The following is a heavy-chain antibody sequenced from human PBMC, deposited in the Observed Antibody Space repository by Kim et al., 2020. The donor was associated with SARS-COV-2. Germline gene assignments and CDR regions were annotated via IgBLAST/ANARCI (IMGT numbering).Heavy chain of an antibody. J-gene: IGHJ6*02. CDR3: AKDLLNYSAMDV. CDR1: GFTFSSNA. V-gene: IGHV3-23*01. CDR2: IGSDDST. D-gene: IGHD6-13*01. Sequence: GGSLRLSCVVSGFTFSSNAMCWVRQAPGKGLEWVSGIGSDDSTHYADSVKGRFTISRDNSKNTLYMQMNSLRADDTAVYYCAKDLLNYSAMDVWGQGTTGTVS.